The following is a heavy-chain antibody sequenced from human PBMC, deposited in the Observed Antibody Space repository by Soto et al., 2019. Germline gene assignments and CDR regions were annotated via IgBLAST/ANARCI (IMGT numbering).Heavy chain of an antibody. CDR3: ARDRVGIAAAGTIDELEDYYGMDV. D-gene: IGHD6-13*01. Sequence: SATPSLTCTGSGGSISSYDWSWVRQPPWKGREWRWYIYYSGSTNYKPSLKSRVTISVDTSKNQFSLKLSSVTAADTAVYYCARDRVGIAAAGTIDELEDYYGMDVWGQGTTVTVSS. V-gene: IGHV4-59*01. J-gene: IGHJ6*02. CDR2: IYYSGST. CDR1: GGSISSYD.